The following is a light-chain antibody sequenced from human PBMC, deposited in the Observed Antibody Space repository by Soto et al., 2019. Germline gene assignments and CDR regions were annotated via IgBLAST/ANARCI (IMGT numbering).Light chain of an antibody. CDR2: CAS. CDR1: LIVLYSSSNNSY. CDR3: QQYYSPPLT. V-gene: IGKV4-1*01. J-gene: IGKJ4*01. Sequence: IIIPQFLDSVAGHLRERAPINCKSILIVLYSSSNNSYLAWYQQKPRQPPKLLIYCASTRDSGVPDRFSGSGSGTDFTLTISSLQAEDVAVYYCQQYYSPPLTFGGGTKVDIK.